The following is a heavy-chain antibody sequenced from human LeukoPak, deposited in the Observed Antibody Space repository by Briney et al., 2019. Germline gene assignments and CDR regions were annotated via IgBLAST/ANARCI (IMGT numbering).Heavy chain of an antibody. J-gene: IGHJ6*02. V-gene: IGHV4-34*01. CDR3: ARGFTVLHFHYGLDV. CDR2: VDQTGGT. Sequence: ETLSLTCAVHGGSLGGYYWSWIRQSPGKGLEWIGEVDQTGGTNYNPSLKSRVTISVDTSKKQFSPHLSSVTAADTAVFYCARGFTVLHFHYGLDVWGQGTTVIVSS. CDR1: GGSLGGYY. D-gene: IGHD4-17*01.